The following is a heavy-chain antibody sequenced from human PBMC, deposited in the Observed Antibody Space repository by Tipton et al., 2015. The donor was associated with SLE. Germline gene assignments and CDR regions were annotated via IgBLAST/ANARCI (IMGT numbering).Heavy chain of an antibody. D-gene: IGHD5-24*01. Sequence: TLSLTCTVSGGSLSRHYWSWIRQPLGKGLEWIGYIYYSGSTNYNPSLKTRVTISVDTSKNQFSLKLSAVTAADTAVYYCARGGRDGYERGYFQHWGQGTLVIVSS. CDR2: IYYSGST. J-gene: IGHJ1*01. V-gene: IGHV4-59*11. CDR1: GGSLSRHY. CDR3: ARGGRDGYERGYFQH.